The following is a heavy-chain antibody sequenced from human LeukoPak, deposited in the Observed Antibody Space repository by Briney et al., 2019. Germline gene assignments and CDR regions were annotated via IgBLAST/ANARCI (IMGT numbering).Heavy chain of an antibody. D-gene: IGHD1/OR15-1a*01. J-gene: IGHJ6*02. CDR1: GGSISSYY. CDR2: IYYSGST. V-gene: IGHV4-59*01. Sequence: SETLSLTCTVSGGSISSYYWSWIRQPPGKGLEWIGYIYYSGSTNYNPSLKSRVTISVDTSKNQFSLKLSSVTAADTAVYYCARETKPGYYGMDVWGQGTTVTVSS. CDR3: ARETKPGYYGMDV.